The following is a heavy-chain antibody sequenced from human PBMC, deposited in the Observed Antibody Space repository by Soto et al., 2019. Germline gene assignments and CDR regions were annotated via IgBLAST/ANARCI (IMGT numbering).Heavy chain of an antibody. CDR3: ARKTRDYPFDY. J-gene: IGHJ4*02. V-gene: IGHV3-33*01. CDR2: IWYDGSNK. Sequence: QVQLVESGGGVVQPGRSLRLSCAASGFTFSSYGMHWVRQAPGKGLEWVAVIWYDGSNKYYADSVKGRFTISRDNSKNTLYLQMNSLRAEDTAVYYCARKTRDYPFDYWGREPWSPSPQ. D-gene: IGHD4-17*01. CDR1: GFTFSSYG.